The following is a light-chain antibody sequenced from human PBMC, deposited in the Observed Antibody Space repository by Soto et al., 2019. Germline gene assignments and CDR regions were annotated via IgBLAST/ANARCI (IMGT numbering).Light chain of an antibody. J-gene: IGLJ1*01. Sequence: QSALTQPASVSGSPGQSITISCTGTSSDVGAYNFVSWHQQHPGKAPKLMIYDINNRPSGVSNRFSGSKSCNTASLTISGLQAEDEADYYCVSYTTSASYVFGTGTKLTVL. CDR2: DIN. CDR1: SSDVGAYNF. V-gene: IGLV2-14*03. CDR3: VSYTTSASYV.